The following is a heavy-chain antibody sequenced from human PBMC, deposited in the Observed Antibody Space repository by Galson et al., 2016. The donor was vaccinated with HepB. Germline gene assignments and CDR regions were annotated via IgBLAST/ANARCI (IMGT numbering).Heavy chain of an antibody. CDR2: IHLGDFDT. CDR3: TSGVETAGNFDY. Sequence: QSGAEVKKPGESLKISCYHSGYRFTSSWIGWVRQMPGKGLEWMGTIHLGDFDTRYSPSFQGQVTISVDKSISTAFLQWSSLNASDSAMYYCTSGVETAGNFDYWGQGTLVTVSS. D-gene: IGHD5-18*01. V-gene: IGHV5-51*01. J-gene: IGHJ4*02. CDR1: GYRFTSSW.